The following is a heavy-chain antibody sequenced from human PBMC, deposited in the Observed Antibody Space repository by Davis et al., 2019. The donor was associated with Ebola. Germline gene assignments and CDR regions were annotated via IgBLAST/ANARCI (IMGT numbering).Heavy chain of an antibody. J-gene: IGHJ6*02. CDR3: ARELGGAGILWDYYGMDV. CDR2: ISAYNGNT. V-gene: IGHV1-18*01. CDR1: GYTFTSYG. Sequence: ASVKVSCKASGYTFTSYGISWVRQAPGQGLEWMGWISAYNGNTNYAQKLQGRVTMTTDTSTSTAYMELRSLRSEDTAVYYCARELGGAGILWDYYGMDVWGQGTTVTVSS. D-gene: IGHD2-21*01.